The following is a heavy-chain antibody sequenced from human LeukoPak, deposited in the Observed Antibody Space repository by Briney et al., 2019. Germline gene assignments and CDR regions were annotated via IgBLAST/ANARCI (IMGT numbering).Heavy chain of an antibody. D-gene: IGHD4-23*01. V-gene: IGHV3-23*01. CDR1: GFNFSSYA. CDR2: ISGSGGCT. CDR3: AKASPTVVTWASYYYYMDV. Sequence: GGSRRLSCVASGFNFSSYAMRWVRQASGEGLEWVSAISGSGGCTYYADSVKSRFTTSRGNSKITVDLQMNTLRAEDTAVYYCAKASPTVVTWASYYYYMDVWGKGTTVTVSS. J-gene: IGHJ6*03.